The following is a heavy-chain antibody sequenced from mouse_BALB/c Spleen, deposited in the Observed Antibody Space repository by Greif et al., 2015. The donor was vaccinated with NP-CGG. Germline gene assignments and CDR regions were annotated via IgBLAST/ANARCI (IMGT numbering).Heavy chain of an antibody. V-gene: IGHV3-6*02. CDR1: GYSITSGYY. CDR3: AIYYGNYYAMDY. J-gene: IGHJ4*01. D-gene: IGHD2-1*01. CDR2: ISYDGSN. Sequence: EVQLVESGPGLVKPSQSLSLTCSVTGYSITSGYYWNWIRQFPGNKLEWMGYISYDGSNNYNPSLKNRISITRDTSKNQFFLKLNSVTTEDTATYYCAIYYGNYYAMDYWGQGTSVTVSS.